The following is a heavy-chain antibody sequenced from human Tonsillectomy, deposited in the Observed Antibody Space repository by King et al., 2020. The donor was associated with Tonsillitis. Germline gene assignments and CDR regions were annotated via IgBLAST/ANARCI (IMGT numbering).Heavy chain of an antibody. D-gene: IGHD4/OR15-4a*01. V-gene: IGHV4-59*01. CDR3: ARGRMGASDALDI. J-gene: IGHJ3*02. CDR2: IYYSGST. Sequence: QLQESGPGLVKPSETLSLTCSVSGGSISSYYWSWIRQPPGKGLEWIGYIYYSGSTNYNPSLKTRVTISVDTSRNQFSLKLSAVTAADTAVYYCARGRMGASDALDIWGQGTMVTVSS. CDR1: GGSISSYY.